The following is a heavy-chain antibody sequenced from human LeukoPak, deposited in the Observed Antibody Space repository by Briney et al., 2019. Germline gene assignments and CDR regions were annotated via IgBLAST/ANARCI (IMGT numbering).Heavy chain of an antibody. D-gene: IGHD6-13*01. V-gene: IGHV1-2*02. CDR3: ARASIAAAGKREYNWFDP. CDR1: GYTFTGYY. J-gene: IGHJ5*02. Sequence: AASVKVSCKASGYTFTGYYMHWVRQAPGQGLEWMGWINPNSGGTNYAQKLQGRVTMTRDTSISTAYMELSRLRSDDTAVYYCARASIAAAGKREYNWFDPWGQGTLVTVSS. CDR2: INPNSGGT.